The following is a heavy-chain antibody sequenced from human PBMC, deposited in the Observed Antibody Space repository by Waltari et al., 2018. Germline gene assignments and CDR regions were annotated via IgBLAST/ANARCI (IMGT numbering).Heavy chain of an antibody. Sequence: EVQLLESGGGLVQPGGSLRLSCAASGFPFSSYAMSGVRQAAGKGLEWVSAISGSGGSTYYADSVKGRFTISRDNSKNTLYLQMNSLRAEDTAVYYCAKDLRWAAAAALFDYWGQGTLVTVSS. CDR3: AKDLRWAAAAALFDY. CDR2: ISGSGGST. CDR1: GFPFSSYA. J-gene: IGHJ4*02. D-gene: IGHD6-13*01. V-gene: IGHV3-23*01.